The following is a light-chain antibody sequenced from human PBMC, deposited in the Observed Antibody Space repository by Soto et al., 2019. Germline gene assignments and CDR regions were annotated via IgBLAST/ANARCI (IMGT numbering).Light chain of an antibody. CDR1: QSISSY. CDR3: QQSYSTPPIT. Sequence: DIQMTQSPSSLSASVGDRVTITCRASQSISSYLNWYQQKPGKAPKLLIYAASSLQSGVPSRFSGSGSGTDFTLTISSLQPEDFSTYYCQQSYSTPPITFGPGNNVDIK. J-gene: IGKJ3*01. CDR2: AAS. V-gene: IGKV1-39*01.